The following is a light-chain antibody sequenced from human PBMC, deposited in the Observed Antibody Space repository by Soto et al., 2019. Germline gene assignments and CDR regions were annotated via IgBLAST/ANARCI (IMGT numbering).Light chain of an antibody. CDR3: QSYDSSLSAYV. CDR1: SSNIGAGYD. J-gene: IGLJ1*01. CDR2: DNR. Sequence: QSVLTQPPSVSGAPGQSVTISCTGSSSNIGAGYDVHWYQQLPGTAPKLPIYDNRNRPSGVPDRFSGSKSGTSASLAITGLQAEDEADYYCQSYDSSLSAYVFGTGTKVTVL. V-gene: IGLV1-40*01.